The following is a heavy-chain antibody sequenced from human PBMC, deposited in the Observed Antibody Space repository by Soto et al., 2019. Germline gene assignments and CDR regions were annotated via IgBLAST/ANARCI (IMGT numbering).Heavy chain of an antibody. J-gene: IGHJ3*02. CDR1: GGSIVSYY. CDR2: IYYSGTT. Sequence: QVQLQESGPGLVKPSETLSLSCTVSGGSIVSYYWSWIRQPPGEGLEWIGYIYYSGTTKYNPSLESRVTISVETSKKQFYLKLNSVTAADTAVYYCARRHGDHSTFAFQIWGQGTMVTVSS. V-gene: IGHV4-59*01. CDR3: ARRHGDHSTFAFQI. D-gene: IGHD4-17*01.